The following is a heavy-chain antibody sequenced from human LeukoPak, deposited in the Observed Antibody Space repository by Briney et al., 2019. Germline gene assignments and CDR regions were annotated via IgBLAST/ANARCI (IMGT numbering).Heavy chain of an antibody. CDR1: GCTFTSYD. J-gene: IGHJ6*03. D-gene: IGHD3-22*01. CDR3: ASCTYYYDSSGYYLSYYYYYMDV. V-gene: IGHV1-69*05. CDR2: IIPIFGTA. Sequence: ASVKVSCKASGCTFTSYDINWVRQAPGQGLEWMGGIIPIFGTANYAQKFQGRVTITTDESTSTAYMELSSLRSEDTAVYYCASCTYYYDSSGYYLSYYYYYMDVWGKGTTVTVSS.